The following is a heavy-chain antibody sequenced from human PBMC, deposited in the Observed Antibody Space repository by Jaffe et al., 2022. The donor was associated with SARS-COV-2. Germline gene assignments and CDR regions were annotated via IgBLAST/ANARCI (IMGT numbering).Heavy chain of an antibody. CDR3: TRDLFSGMDV. CDR2: INSDGSTT. Sequence: EVQLVESGGGLVQPGGSLRLSCAASGFSFSSYWMHWVRQAPGKGLAWVSFINSDGSTTSHADSVKGRFTISRDNVKNTLYLQMSSLRVEDTAVYYCTRDLFSGMDVWGQGTTVTVFS. J-gene: IGHJ6*02. V-gene: IGHV3-74*01. CDR1: GFSFSSYW.